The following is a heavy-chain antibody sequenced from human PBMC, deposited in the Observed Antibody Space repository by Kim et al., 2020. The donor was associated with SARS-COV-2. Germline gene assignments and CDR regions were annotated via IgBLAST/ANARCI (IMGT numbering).Heavy chain of an antibody. CDR3: AKDRYCSSTSCYTRDPIY. CDR2: ISGSGGST. V-gene: IGHV3-23*01. CDR1: GFTFSSYA. D-gene: IGHD2-2*02. Sequence: GGSLRLSCAASGFTFSSYAMSWVRQAPGKGLEWVSAISGSGGSTYYADSVKGRFTISRDNSKNTLYLQMNSLRAEDTAVYYCAKDRYCSSTSCYTRDPIYWGQGTLVTVSS. J-gene: IGHJ4*02.